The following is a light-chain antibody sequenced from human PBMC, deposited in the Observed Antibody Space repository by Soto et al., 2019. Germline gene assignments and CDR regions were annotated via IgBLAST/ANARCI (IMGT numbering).Light chain of an antibody. CDR1: QSVSSD. CDR2: DAS. J-gene: IGKJ4*01. CDR3: QQRYSWPLT. V-gene: IGKV3-11*01. Sequence: EIVLTQSPATLSLSPGERGILSFRASQSVSSDLAWYQQKPGQAPRLLIYDASNRATGIPARFSGSGSGTDFTLTISSLEPEDFAVYYCQQRYSWPLTFGGGTKVEIK.